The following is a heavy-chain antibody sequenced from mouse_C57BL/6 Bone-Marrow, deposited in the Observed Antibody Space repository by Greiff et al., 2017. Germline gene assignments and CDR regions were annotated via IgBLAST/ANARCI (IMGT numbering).Heavy chain of an antibody. CDR1: GFNIKDDY. Sequence: VQLQQSGAELVRPGASVTLSCTASGFNIKDDYMHWVKQRPEQGLAWIGWIDPENGDTEYASKFQGKATITADTSSNTAYLQLSSLTSEDTAVYYCTKTYYSKAWFAYWGQGTLVTVSA. CDR2: IDPENGDT. J-gene: IGHJ3*01. D-gene: IGHD2-5*01. V-gene: IGHV14-4*01. CDR3: TKTYYSKAWFAY.